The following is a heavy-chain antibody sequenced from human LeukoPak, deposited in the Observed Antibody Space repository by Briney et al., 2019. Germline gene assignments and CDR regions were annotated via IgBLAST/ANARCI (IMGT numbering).Heavy chain of an antibody. CDR1: GGSMSSYF. CDR3: ARVSWFPGTSYYYMDV. D-gene: IGHD1-1*01. V-gene: IGHV4-59*01. CDR2: IHYSGTT. J-gene: IGHJ6*03. Sequence: SETLSLTCTVSGGSMSSYFWSWIRQPPGKGLVWIGYIHYSGTTNYNPPLKSRVTISVDTSKNQFSLKLTSVPAADTAIYYCARVSWFPGTSYYYMDVWGKGTTVTVSS.